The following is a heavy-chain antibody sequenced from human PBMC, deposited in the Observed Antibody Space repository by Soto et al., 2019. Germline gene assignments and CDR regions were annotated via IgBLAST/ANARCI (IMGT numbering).Heavy chain of an antibody. CDR3: AKDPADIAVAGTWPWWGGADY. J-gene: IGHJ4*02. CDR2: ISYDGSNK. CDR1: GFTFSSYG. Sequence: QVQLVESGGGVVQPGRSLRLSCAASGFTFSSYGMHWVRQAPGKGLEWVAVISYDGSNKYYADSVKGRFTISRDNSKNTLYLQMNSLRAEDTAVYYCAKDPADIAVAGTWPWWGGADYWGQGTLVTVSS. V-gene: IGHV3-30*18. D-gene: IGHD6-19*01.